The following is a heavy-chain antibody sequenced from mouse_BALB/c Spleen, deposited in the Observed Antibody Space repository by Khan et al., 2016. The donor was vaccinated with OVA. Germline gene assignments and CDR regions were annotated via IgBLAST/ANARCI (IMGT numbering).Heavy chain of an antibody. CDR1: GYTFTSYG. J-gene: IGHJ3*01. D-gene: IGHD1-2*01. CDR2: IYPGDGST. Sequence: LQQSGPELVKPGALVKMSCKASGYTFTSYGINWVRQGPGQGLEWIGWIYPGDGSTKYNEKFKGKATLPADNSSRPAYMQLSRLTSETSAVYLWERGGYGAFAYWGQGTLVTVSA. CDR3: ERGGYGAFAY. V-gene: IGHV1S33*01.